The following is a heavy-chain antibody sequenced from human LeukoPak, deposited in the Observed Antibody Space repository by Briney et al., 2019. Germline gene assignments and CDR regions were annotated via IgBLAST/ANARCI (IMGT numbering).Heavy chain of an antibody. D-gene: IGHD6-13*01. CDR3: ARELMGSSWYQD. J-gene: IGHJ4*02. Sequence: ASVKVSCKASGYTFTSYAMHWVRQAPGQRLEWMGWINAGNGNTKYSQKFQGRVTNTRDTSASTAYMELSSLRSEDTAVYYCARELMGSSWYQDWGQGTLVTVSS. CDR2: INAGNGNT. CDR1: GYTFTSYA. V-gene: IGHV1-3*01.